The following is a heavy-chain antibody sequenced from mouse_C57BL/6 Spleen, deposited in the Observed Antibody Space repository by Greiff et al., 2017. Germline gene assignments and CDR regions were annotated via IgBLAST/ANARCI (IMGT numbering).Heavy chain of an antibody. Sequence: VQLQQSGAELVRPGSSVKLSCKASGYTFTSYWMHWVKQRPIQGLEWIGNIDPSDSETHYNQKFKDKATLTVDKSSSTAYMQLSSLTSEDSAVCYCARGVRGFDYWGQGTTLTVAS. J-gene: IGHJ2*01. V-gene: IGHV1-52*01. CDR3: ARGVRGFDY. CDR1: GYTFTSYW. CDR2: IDPSDSET.